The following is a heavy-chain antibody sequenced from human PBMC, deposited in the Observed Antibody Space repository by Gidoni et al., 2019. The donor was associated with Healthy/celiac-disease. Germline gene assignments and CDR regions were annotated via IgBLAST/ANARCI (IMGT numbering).Heavy chain of an antibody. CDR2: IYYIGST. CDR1: GGSIRSYY. D-gene: IGHD1-26*01. V-gene: IGHV4-59*08. J-gene: IGHJ3*02. Sequence: QVQLQESGPGLVKPSETLSLTCTVSGGSIRSYYWSWIRQPPGKGLEWIGYIYYIGSTNYNPSLKSRVTISVDTSKNQFSLKLSSVTAADTAVYYCARRAPTSRWADAFDIWGQGTMVTVSS. CDR3: ARRAPTSRWADAFDI.